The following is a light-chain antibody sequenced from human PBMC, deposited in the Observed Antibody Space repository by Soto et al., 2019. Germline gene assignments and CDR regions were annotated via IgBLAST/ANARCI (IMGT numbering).Light chain of an antibody. CDR3: AHANRWPLT. V-gene: IGKV1-12*01. CDR1: QGISFW. J-gene: IGKJ4*01. Sequence: DIQMTQSPSSVSASVGDRLTITCRASQGISFWLAWYQQKPGQGPKLLIYPASSLQSGVPSRFSGSGSGTDFTLTISSLQAEDSATYYCAHANRWPLTFGGGTEVEIK. CDR2: PAS.